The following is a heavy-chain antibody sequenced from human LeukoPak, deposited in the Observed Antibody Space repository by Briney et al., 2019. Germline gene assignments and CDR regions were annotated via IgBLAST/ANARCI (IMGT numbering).Heavy chain of an antibody. CDR1: GFTFSSYA. V-gene: IGHV3-7*03. Sequence: GGSLRLSCAASGFTFSSYAMSWVRQAPGKGLEWVANIKQDGSEKYYVDSVKGRFTISRDNAKNSLYLQMNSLRAEDTAVYYCARIAPYYYDSSGSYYFDYWGQGTLVTVSS. J-gene: IGHJ4*02. CDR3: ARIAPYYYDSSGSYYFDY. CDR2: IKQDGSEK. D-gene: IGHD3-22*01.